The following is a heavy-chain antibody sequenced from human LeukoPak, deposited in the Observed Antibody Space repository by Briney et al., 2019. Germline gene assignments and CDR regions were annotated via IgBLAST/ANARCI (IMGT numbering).Heavy chain of an antibody. CDR2: ISDSGGTT. CDR3: AKARSGSSSSCYNY. D-gene: IGHD2-2*02. Sequence: GGSLRLSCAASGFTFRNYSMKWVHQAPGKGLEWVSGISDSGGTTDYADSVKGRFTISRDNTNNTLYLQMNSLRAEDTAVYYCAKARSGSSSSCYNYWGQGTLVTVSS. CDR1: GFTFRNYS. V-gene: IGHV3-23*01. J-gene: IGHJ4*02.